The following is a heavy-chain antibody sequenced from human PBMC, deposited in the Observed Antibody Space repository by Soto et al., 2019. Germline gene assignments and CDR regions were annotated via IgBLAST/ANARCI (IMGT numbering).Heavy chain of an antibody. CDR3: ARDRQPSSYIGLDV. J-gene: IGHJ6*02. D-gene: IGHD4-4*01. V-gene: IGHV3-11*01. Sequence: GGSLRLSCEASGFTFSAHYMSWVRQAPGKGLEWVSHISGSGDTIYYADSVKGRFTISRDNAKNSLYLQMNSLRAEDTAVYYCARDRQPSSYIGLDVWGQGPTVTVYS. CDR2: ISGSGDTI. CDR1: GFTFSAHY.